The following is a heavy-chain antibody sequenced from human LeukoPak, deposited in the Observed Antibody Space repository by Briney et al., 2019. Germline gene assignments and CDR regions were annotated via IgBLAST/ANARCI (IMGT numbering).Heavy chain of an antibody. Sequence: GGSLRLSCAASGFTFSSYSMNWVRQAPGKGLEWVSSISSSSSYIYYADSVKGRFTISRDNAKNSLYLQMNSLRAEDTAVYYCARDGRYSYGKNWFDPWGQGTLVTASS. CDR1: GFTFSSYS. CDR3: ARDGRYSYGKNWFDP. J-gene: IGHJ5*02. V-gene: IGHV3-21*01. CDR2: ISSSSSYI. D-gene: IGHD5-18*01.